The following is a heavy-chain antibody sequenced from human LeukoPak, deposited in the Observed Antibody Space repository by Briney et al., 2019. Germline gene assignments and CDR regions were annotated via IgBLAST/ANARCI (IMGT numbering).Heavy chain of an antibody. V-gene: IGHV3-53*01. J-gene: IGHJ3*02. D-gene: IGHD3-22*01. CDR3: ARKMYYYDSSGYYLGSVSYAFDI. CDR1: GFTFSSDY. Sequence: PGGSLRLSCAASGFTFSSDYMSWVRQAPGKGLEWVSVIYSGGSTYYADSVKGRFTISRDNSKNTLYLQMNSLRAEDTAVYYCARKMYYYDSSGYYLGSVSYAFDIWGQGTMVTVCS. CDR2: IYSGGST.